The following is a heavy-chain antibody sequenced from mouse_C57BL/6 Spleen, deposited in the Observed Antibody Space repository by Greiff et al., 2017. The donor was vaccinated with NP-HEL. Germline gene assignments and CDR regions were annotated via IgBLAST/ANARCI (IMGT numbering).Heavy chain of an antibody. V-gene: IGHV5-12*01. CDR1: GFTFSDYY. J-gene: IGHJ3*01. Sequence: EVKLVESGGGLVQPGGSLKLSCAASGFTFSDYYMYWVRQTPEKRLEWVAYISNGGGSTYYPDTVKGRFTISRDNAKNTLYLQMSRLKSEDTAMYYCARHYDYDGGFAYWGQGTLVTVSA. CDR2: ISNGGGST. CDR3: ARHYDYDGGFAY. D-gene: IGHD2-4*01.